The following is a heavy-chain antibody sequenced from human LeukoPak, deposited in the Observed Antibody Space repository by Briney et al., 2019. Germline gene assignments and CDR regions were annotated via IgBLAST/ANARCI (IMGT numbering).Heavy chain of an antibody. Sequence: GGSLRLSCAASGFTFSSYSMNWVRQAPGKGLEWVSSISSSSSYIYYADSVKGRFTISRDNAKNSLYLQMNRLSADDTAVYYCARGPSSGYDYFDYWGQGTLVTVSS. D-gene: IGHD6-19*01. CDR2: ISSSSSYI. CDR1: GFTFSSYS. CDR3: ARGPSSGYDYFDY. V-gene: IGHV3-21*01. J-gene: IGHJ4*02.